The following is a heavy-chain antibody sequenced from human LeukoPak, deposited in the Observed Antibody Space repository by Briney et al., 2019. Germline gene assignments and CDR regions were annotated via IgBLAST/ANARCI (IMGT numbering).Heavy chain of an antibody. J-gene: IGHJ4*02. CDR1: GFTFSSYS. D-gene: IGHD6-13*01. CDR3: AREDDSSSWKGVRGFPDY. Sequence: PGGSLRLSCAASGFTFSSYSMNWVRQAPGKGLEWVSSISSSSSYIYYADSVKGRFTISRDNAKNSLYLQMNSLRAEDTAVYYCAREDDSSSWKGVRGFPDYWGQGTLVTVSS. CDR2: ISSSSSYI. V-gene: IGHV3-21*01.